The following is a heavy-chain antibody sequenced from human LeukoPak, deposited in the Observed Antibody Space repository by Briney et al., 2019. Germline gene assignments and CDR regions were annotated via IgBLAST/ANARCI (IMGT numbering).Heavy chain of an antibody. CDR1: GFTFSDHS. CDR3: VRSVTAATTGAT. J-gene: IGHJ3*01. CDR2: TRSKPYSYTT. Sequence: GGSLRLSCATSGFTFSDHSMDWVRQAPGKGLEWVGRTRSKPYSYTTQYAASVKGRFTISRDDSKNSLYLQMNSLKPEDTAVYYGVRSVTAATTGATWGQGTMVT. D-gene: IGHD4-17*01. V-gene: IGHV3-72*01.